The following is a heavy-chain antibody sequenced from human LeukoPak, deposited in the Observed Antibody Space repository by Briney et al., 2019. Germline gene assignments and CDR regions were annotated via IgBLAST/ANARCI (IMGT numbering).Heavy chain of an antibody. Sequence: PGGPLRLSCAASGFTFSSYWMSWVRQAPGKGLEWVANIKQDGSEKYYVDSVKGRFTISRDNAKNSLYLQMNSLRDEDTAVYYCARVATMVRVGMDFWGQGTTVTVSS. V-gene: IGHV3-7*01. CDR1: GFTFSSYW. CDR2: IKQDGSEK. CDR3: ARVATMVRVGMDF. D-gene: IGHD3-10*01. J-gene: IGHJ6*02.